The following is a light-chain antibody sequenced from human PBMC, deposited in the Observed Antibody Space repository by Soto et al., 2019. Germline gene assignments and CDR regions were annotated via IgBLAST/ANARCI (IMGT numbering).Light chain of an antibody. CDR2: WAS. CDR3: LQYDSHPFT. CDR1: QVVFYNSKNY. Sequence: DIVMTQSPDSLAVSLGERATINCKSSQVVFYNSKNYLGWYQQKPGQPPKLLIYWASTRESGVPDRFSGSGSGTDFTRTISSLQAEDVGAYYCLQYDSHPFTFGGGTKVEIK. J-gene: IGKJ4*01. V-gene: IGKV4-1*01.